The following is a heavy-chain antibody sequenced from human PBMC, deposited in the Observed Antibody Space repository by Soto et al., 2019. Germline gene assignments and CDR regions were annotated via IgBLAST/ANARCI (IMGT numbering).Heavy chain of an antibody. J-gene: IGHJ5*02. CDR1: GYTFTSYD. D-gene: IGHD5-12*01. CDR2: MNPNSGNT. Sequence: ASVKVACKASGYTFTSYDINGVRQATGQGLEWMGWMNPNSGNTGYAQKFQGRVTMTRSTSISTAYMELSSRRSEDTAVYYCARTFSTGYGRGWFDPWGQRTLVTVSS. CDR3: ARTFSTGYGRGWFDP. V-gene: IGHV1-8*01.